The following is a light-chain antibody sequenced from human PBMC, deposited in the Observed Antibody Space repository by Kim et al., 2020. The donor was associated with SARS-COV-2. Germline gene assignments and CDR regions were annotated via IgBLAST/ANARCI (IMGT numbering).Light chain of an antibody. CDR2: GAS. V-gene: IGKV3-20*01. J-gene: IGKJ4*01. Sequence: WSPGERATLSCRASQSIRMYLAWYQRKPGQAPRLLFSGASSRATGIPDRFSGSGSGTDFTLTVSRLEPEDFAVYYCQQYETVPVTFGGGTKVDIK. CDR3: QQYETVPVT. CDR1: QSIRMY.